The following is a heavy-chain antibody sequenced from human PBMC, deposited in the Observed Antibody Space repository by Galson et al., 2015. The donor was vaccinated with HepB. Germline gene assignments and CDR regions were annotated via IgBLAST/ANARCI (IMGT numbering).Heavy chain of an antibody. D-gene: IGHD6-13*01. CDR3: ALERQLKQQLAEGAFDI. Sequence: SVKVSCKASGGTFSSYAISWVRQAPGQGLEWMGGIIPIFGTANYAQKFQGRVTITADESTSTAYMELSSLRSEDTAVYYCALERQLKQQLAEGAFDIWGQGTMVTVSS. CDR2: IIPIFGTA. CDR1: GGTFSSYA. V-gene: IGHV1-69*13. J-gene: IGHJ3*02.